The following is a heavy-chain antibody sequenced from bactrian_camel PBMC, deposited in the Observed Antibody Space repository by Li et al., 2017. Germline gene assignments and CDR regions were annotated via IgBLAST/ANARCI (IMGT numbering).Heavy chain of an antibody. CDR2: ISSDGVT. Sequence: VQLVESGGGSVQAGESLRLSCTASGFTFDDSDMGWYRQAPGNECELVPRISSDGVTYYADSVKGRFTISLDNAKNTLYLQMNNLKPEDTAMYYCAHGNPREEYCSGSWSPSRYYDWGQGTQVTVS. CDR3: AHGNPREEYCSGSWSPSRYYD. J-gene: IGHJ4*01. D-gene: IGHD3*01. CDR1: GFTFDDSD. V-gene: IGHV3S55*01.